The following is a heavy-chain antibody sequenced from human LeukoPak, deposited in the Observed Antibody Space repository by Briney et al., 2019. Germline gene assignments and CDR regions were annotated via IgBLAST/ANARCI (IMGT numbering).Heavy chain of an antibody. CDR3: ARTRGYAFDY. CDR2: INHSGST. D-gene: IGHD5-18*01. J-gene: IGHJ4*02. V-gene: IGHV4-34*01. Sequence: SETLSLTCAVYGGSFRGYYRSWLRQPPGKGLEWIGEINHSGSTNYNPSLKSRVIISVDTSKKQFSLKLSSVTAADTAVYYCARTRGYAFDYWGQGTLVTVSS. CDR1: GGSFRGYY.